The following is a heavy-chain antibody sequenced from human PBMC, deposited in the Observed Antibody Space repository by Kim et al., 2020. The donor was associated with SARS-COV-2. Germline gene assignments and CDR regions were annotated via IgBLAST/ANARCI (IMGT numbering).Heavy chain of an antibody. D-gene: IGHD1-26*01. Sequence: GGSLRLSCAASGFTFSSYWMHWVRQAPGKGLVWVSRINSDGSSTSYAGSVKGRFTSARDNAKNTLYLQMNSLGAEDTAVYYGARGGGWGGAFDPWGQGTLVTVSS. CDR2: INSDGSST. CDR1: GFTFSSYW. J-gene: IGHJ5*02. V-gene: IGHV3-74*01. CDR3: ARGGGWGGAFDP.